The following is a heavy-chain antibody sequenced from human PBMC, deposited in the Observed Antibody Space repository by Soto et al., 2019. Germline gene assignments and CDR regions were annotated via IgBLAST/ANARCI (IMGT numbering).Heavy chain of an antibody. CDR2: IIPILGVA. CDR1: GDTFSNHT. Sequence: QVQLVQSGAEVKKPGSSVKVSCKASGDTFSNHTISWVRQAPGQGLEWMGRIIPILGVANYAQKFQCRVTITADKSTSTAYMELSSLRSAHTAVYYCARVAEMGTVTKGYYYYMDVWGTGTTVTVSS. D-gene: IGHD4-17*01. V-gene: IGHV1-69*04. J-gene: IGHJ6*03. CDR3: ARVAEMGTVTKGYYYYMDV.